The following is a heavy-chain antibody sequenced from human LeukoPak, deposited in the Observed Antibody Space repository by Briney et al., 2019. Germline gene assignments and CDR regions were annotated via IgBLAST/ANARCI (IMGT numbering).Heavy chain of an antibody. J-gene: IGHJ4*02. V-gene: IGHV3-30*02. CDR1: GFTFSNYA. Sequence: GGSLRLSCAASGFTFSNYAMHWVRQAPGKGLEWVAFIRYDGNKKYYADSVKGRFTISRDNSRNTLYLQMNSLRPEDTTVYYCAKDLGGSGPTPDIDYWGQGTLVTVSS. D-gene: IGHD2-15*01. CDR3: AKDLGGSGPTPDIDY. CDR2: IRYDGNKK.